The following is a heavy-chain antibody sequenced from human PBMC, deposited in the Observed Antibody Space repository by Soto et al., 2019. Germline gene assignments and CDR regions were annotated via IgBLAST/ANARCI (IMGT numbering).Heavy chain of an antibody. CDR1: RGSISSNW. V-gene: IGHV4-4*02. CDR3: SSQTYSYAWHH. CDR2: IYHSGST. J-gene: IGHJ5*02. D-gene: IGHD5-18*01. Sequence: SETMSLTCAVARGSISSNWCSWVRQPPGKGLEYIGEIYHSGSTNYNPSLNGRVTMSVDKSKNHLSLDLSSVTAADTAVYYCSSQTYSYAWHHWGQGIQVTVAS.